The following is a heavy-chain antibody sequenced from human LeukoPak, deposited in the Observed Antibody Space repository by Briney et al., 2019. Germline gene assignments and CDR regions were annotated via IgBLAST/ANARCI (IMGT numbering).Heavy chain of an antibody. J-gene: IGHJ4*02. CDR1: GFTFSSYG. V-gene: IGHV3-33*06. CDR2: IWYDGSNK. D-gene: IGHD6-19*01. CDR3: AKDELDYYSSGCALDY. Sequence: PGGSLRLSCAASGFTFSSYGMHWVHQAPGKGLEWVAVIWYDGSNKYYADSVKGRFTISRDNSKNTLYLQMNSLRAEDTAVYYCAKDELDYYSSGCALDYWGQGTLVTVSS.